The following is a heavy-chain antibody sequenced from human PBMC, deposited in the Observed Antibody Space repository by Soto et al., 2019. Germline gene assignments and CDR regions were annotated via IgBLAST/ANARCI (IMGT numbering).Heavy chain of an antibody. J-gene: IGHJ5*02. D-gene: IGHD6-6*01. Sequence: PGGSLRLSCAASGFPFSSYAMSRVRQAPGKGLEWVSGISGSGATTYYADSVKGRFTISRDNSKNTLSLQMNSLRAEDTALYYCAKDQGIASRPRWFDPWGQGP. V-gene: IGHV3-23*01. CDR3: AKDQGIASRPRWFDP. CDR1: GFPFSSYA. CDR2: ISGSGATT.